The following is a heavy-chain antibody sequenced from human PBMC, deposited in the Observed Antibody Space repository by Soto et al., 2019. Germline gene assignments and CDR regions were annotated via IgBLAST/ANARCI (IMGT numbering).Heavy chain of an antibody. CDR1: VFTFSSYS. CDR3: AREYSSSSDWFDP. CDR2: ISSSSSYI. V-gene: IGHV3-21*01. D-gene: IGHD6-6*01. J-gene: IGHJ5*02. Sequence: GSLRLYCAASVFTFSSYSMNWVRQAPGKGLEWVSSISSSSSYIYYADSVKGRFTISRDNAKNSLYLQMNSLRAEDTAVYYCAREYSSSSDWFDPWGQGTLVTVSS.